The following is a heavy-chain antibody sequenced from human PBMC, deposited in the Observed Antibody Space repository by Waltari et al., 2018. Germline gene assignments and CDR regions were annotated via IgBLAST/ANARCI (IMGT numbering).Heavy chain of an antibody. CDR2: HYNSGRP. D-gene: IGHD3-9*01. CDR3: ARGPLDDILTGYRPNWFDP. Sequence: QVQLQESGPGLVKPSETLSLPCAVSGYSISSGYYWRWHRQPPGKGLEGMGRHYNSGRPYSNPSLKSRVTISVDTSKNPFSLKLSSVTASDTAVYYCARGPLDDILTGYRPNWFDPWGQGTLVTVSS. CDR1: GYSISSGYY. J-gene: IGHJ5*02. V-gene: IGHV4-38-2*01.